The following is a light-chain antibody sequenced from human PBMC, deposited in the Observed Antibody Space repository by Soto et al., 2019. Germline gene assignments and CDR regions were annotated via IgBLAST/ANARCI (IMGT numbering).Light chain of an antibody. V-gene: IGKV3-11*01. CDR3: QQRSNWPPA. Sequence: EIVLTQSPATLSLSPGERANLSCRASQSVNSYLAWYQQKPGQGPRLLIYDASNMATVSPARSSGSGSGTDFTLTISSLEPEYLAVYYCQQRSNWPPAFGGGTKVEIK. CDR2: DAS. J-gene: IGKJ4*01. CDR1: QSVNSY.